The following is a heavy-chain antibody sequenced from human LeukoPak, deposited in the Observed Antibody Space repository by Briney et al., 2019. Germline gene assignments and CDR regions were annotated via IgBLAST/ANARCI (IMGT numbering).Heavy chain of an antibody. CDR3: ARGARGSGKYWCDY. CDR1: GGSINNYY. J-gene: IGHJ4*02. D-gene: IGHD2-8*02. V-gene: IGHV4-59*01. CDR2: IYYSGST. Sequence: SETLSLTCTVSGGSINNYYWSWIRQPPGKGLEWIGYIYYSGSTNYNPSLESRVTISVDTSKNQFSLKLTSVTAADTAVYYCARGARGSGKYWCDYWGQGTLVTVSS.